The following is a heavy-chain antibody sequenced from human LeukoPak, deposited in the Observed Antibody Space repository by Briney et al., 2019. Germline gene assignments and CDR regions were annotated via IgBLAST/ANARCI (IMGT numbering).Heavy chain of an antibody. V-gene: IGHV4-30-4*01. Sequence: PSETLSLTCTVSGGSISSGDYYWSWIRQPPGKGLEWIGYIYYSGSTYYNPSLKSRVTISVDRSKNQFSLKLSSVTAADTAVYYCARGLGDSDAFDIWGQGTMVTVSS. CDR1: GGSISSGDYY. D-gene: IGHD2-21*01. CDR3: ARGLGDSDAFDI. J-gene: IGHJ3*02. CDR2: IYYSGST.